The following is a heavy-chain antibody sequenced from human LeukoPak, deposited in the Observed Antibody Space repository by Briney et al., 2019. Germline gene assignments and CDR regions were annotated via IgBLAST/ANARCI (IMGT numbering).Heavy chain of an antibody. J-gene: IGHJ6*03. V-gene: IGHV1-69*05. CDR2: IIPIFGTA. D-gene: IGHD5-24*01. CDR1: GGTFSSYA. Sequence: RASVKVSCKASGGTFSSYAISWVRQAPGQGLEWMGGIIPIFGTANYAQKFQGRVTITTDESTSTAYMELSSLRSEDTAVYYCAREATPWGYYMDVWGKGTTVTVSS. CDR3: AREATPWGYYMDV.